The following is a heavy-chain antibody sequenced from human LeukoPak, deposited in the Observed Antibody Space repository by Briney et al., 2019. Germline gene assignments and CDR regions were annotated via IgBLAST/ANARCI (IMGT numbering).Heavy chain of an antibody. CDR1: GGSISSGGYY. CDR2: IYYSGST. J-gene: IGHJ5*02. V-gene: IGHV4-31*03. CDR3: ARSSMSVATDSNWFDP. D-gene: IGHD5-12*01. Sequence: ASETLSLTCTVSGGSISSGGYYWSWIRQHPGKGLEWIGYIYYSGSTYYNPSLKSRVTISVDTSKNQFSLKLSSVTAADTAVYYCARSSMSVATDSNWFDPWGRGTLVTVSS.